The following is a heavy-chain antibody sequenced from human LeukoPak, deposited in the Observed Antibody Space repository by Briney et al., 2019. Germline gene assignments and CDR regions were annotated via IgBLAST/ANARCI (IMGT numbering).Heavy chain of an antibody. J-gene: IGHJ6*02. CDR3: ARDGGWLQTQNHYYYHGMDV. CDR2: IIPIFGTA. V-gene: IGHV1-69*05. Sequence: ASVNVSCKASGGTFSSYAISWVRQAPGQGLEWMGGIIPIFGTANYAQKFQGRVTITTDESTSTAYMELSSLRSEDTAVYYCARDGGWLQTQNHYYYHGMDVWGQGTTVTVSS. CDR1: GGTFSSYA. D-gene: IGHD5-24*01.